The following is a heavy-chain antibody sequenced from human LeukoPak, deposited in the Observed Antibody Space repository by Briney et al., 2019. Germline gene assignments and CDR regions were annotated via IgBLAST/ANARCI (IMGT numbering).Heavy chain of an antibody. Sequence: GGSLRLSCAASGFTFSNYAMHWVRQAPGKGLEWVAVISYDGGNKDYADSVKGRFTISRDNSKNTLYLQMNNLRAEDTAVYYCAKLVGRYYGSGTSYNLDYWGQGTLVTVSS. CDR3: AKLVGRYYGSGTSYNLDY. J-gene: IGHJ4*02. D-gene: IGHD3-10*01. CDR1: GFTFSNYA. V-gene: IGHV3-30-3*02. CDR2: ISYDGGNK.